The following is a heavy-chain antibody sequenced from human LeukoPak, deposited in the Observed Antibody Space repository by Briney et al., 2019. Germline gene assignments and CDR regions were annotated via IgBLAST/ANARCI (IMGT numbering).Heavy chain of an antibody. J-gene: IGHJ3*02. D-gene: IGHD4-17*01. CDR1: GYSFTNYW. V-gene: IGHV5-51*01. CDR2: IFPGDSDT. CDR3: ARPWTTVTTDDAFDI. Sequence: GESLKISCKGFGYSFTNYWIGWVRQMPGKGLEWMGIIFPGDSDTRYSPSFQGQVTISADKSISTAYLQWSSLKASDTAMYYCARPWTTVTTDDAFDIWGQGTMVTVSS.